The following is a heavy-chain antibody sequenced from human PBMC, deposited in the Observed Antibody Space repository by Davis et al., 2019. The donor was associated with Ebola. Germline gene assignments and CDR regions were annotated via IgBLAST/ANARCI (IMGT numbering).Heavy chain of an antibody. J-gene: IGHJ4*02. CDR1: GGSISSYY. CDR2: IYYSGST. Sequence: PGGSLRLSCTVSGGSISSYYWSWIRQPPGKGLEWIGYIYYSGSTNYNHSLKSRVTISVDTSKNQSSVKLSSVTAADTAVYYCARGNVLRYFDWLLSIGPLDYWGQGTLVTVSS. V-gene: IGHV4-59*08. D-gene: IGHD3-9*01. CDR3: ARGNVLRYFDWLLSIGPLDY.